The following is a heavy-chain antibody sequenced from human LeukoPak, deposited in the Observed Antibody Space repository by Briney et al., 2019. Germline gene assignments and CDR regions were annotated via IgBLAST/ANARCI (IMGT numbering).Heavy chain of an antibody. V-gene: IGHV1-46*01. Sequence: ASVKVSCKASGYTFTSYYMHWVRQAPGQGLEWMGIINPSSGSTSYAQKFQGRVTMTRDTSTSTVYMELSSLRSEDTAVYYCAREFGLWFGELRYNWFDPWGQGTLVTVSS. CDR3: AREFGLWFGELRYNWFDP. J-gene: IGHJ5*02. CDR1: GYTFTSYY. D-gene: IGHD3-10*01. CDR2: INPSSGST.